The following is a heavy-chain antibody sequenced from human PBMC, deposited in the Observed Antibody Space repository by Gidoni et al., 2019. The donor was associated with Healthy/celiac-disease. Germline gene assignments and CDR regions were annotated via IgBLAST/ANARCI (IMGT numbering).Heavy chain of an antibody. CDR3: ASASPLLWFGAHEVGAFDI. D-gene: IGHD3-10*01. J-gene: IGHJ3*02. CDR2: LIPIFGTA. Sequence: QVQLVQSGAEVKKPGSSVKVSCKASGGTFSSYAISWVRQAPGQGLEWMGGLIPIFGTADYAQKFQGRVTITADESTSTAYMELSSLRSEDTAVYYCASASPLLWFGAHEVGAFDIWGQGTMVTVSS. V-gene: IGHV1-69*01. CDR1: GGTFSSYA.